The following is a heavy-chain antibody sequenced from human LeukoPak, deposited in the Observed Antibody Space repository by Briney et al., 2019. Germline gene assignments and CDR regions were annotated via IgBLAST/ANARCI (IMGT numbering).Heavy chain of an antibody. J-gene: IGHJ4*02. CDR1: GYSFTSFW. V-gene: IGHV5-51*01. Sequence: GESLKISFKASGYSFTSFWIGWVRQMPGKGLEWMGTIYPGDSDTSYSPSFQGQVTISADKSISTAYLQWSSLKASDTAMYYCARQVEMATIGYWGQGTLVTVSS. CDR2: IYPGDSDT. D-gene: IGHD5-24*01. CDR3: ARQVEMATIGY.